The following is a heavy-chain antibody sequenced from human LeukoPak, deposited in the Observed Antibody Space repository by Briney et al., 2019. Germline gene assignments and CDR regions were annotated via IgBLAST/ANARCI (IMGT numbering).Heavy chain of an antibody. CDR2: IRYDGGNK. CDR1: GFTFGNYN. D-gene: IGHD6-19*01. Sequence: PGGSLRLSCAASGFTFGNYNFIWVRQAPGKGLEWVAFIRYDGGNKYYTDSVKGRFTISRDNSKNTLYLQMNSLRGEDTAVYYCALLAVAGLDYWGQGTLVTVSS. V-gene: IGHV3-30*02. CDR3: ALLAVAGLDY. J-gene: IGHJ4*02.